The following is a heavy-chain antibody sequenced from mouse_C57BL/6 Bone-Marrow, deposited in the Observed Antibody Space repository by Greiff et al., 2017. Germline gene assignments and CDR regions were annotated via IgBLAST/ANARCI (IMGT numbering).Heavy chain of an antibody. Sequence: QVQLKQPGAELVRPGASVKMSCKASGYTFTSYTMHWVKQRPGQGLEWIGYINPSSGNTKYNQKFKDKATLTADKSSSTAYMQLSSLTSEDSAVYYCASGGRFAYWGQGTLVTVSA. CDR1: GYTFTSYT. CDR3: ASGGRFAY. J-gene: IGHJ3*01. V-gene: IGHV1-4*01. CDR2: INPSSGNT.